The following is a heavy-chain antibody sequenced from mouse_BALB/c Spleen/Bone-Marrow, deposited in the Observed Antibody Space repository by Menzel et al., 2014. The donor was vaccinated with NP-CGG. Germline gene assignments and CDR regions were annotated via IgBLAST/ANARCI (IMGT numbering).Heavy chain of an antibody. CDR2: INSDGGIT. V-gene: IGHV5-2*01. J-gene: IGHJ4*01. CDR1: EYEFPSHD. Sequence: EVKLVESGGGLVQPGESLKLSCESNEYEFPSHDMSWVRKTPEKRLELVAAINSDGGITNYPDTMERRSTISRDNTKKTLYLQMSSLRSEDTALYYCARHGFYYAMDYWGQGTSVTVSS. CDR3: ARHGFYYAMDY.